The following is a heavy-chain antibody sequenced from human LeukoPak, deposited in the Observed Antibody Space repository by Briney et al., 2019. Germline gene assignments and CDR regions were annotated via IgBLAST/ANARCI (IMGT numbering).Heavy chain of an antibody. Sequence: GGSLRLSCAASGFTFSDYYMNWVRQAPGKGLEWVGRIRNKANSYTSEYAASVKGRFTISRDDSKNSLYLQMNSLKTEDTAVYYCTRRAVAGALDYWGQGTLVTVSS. CDR3: TRRAVAGALDY. CDR2: IRNKANSYTS. J-gene: IGHJ4*02. D-gene: IGHD6-13*01. CDR1: GFTFSDYY. V-gene: IGHV3-72*01.